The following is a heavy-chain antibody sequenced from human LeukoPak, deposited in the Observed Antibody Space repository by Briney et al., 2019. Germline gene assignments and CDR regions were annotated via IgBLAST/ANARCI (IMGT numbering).Heavy chain of an antibody. D-gene: IGHD6-13*01. CDR2: IYYSGST. Sequence: PSETLSLTCAVSGGSISSYYWSWIRQPPGKGLEWIGYIYYSGSTNYNPSLKSRATISVGTSKNQFSLKLSSVTAADTAVYYCARDAAAADYWGQGTLVTVSS. CDR1: GGSISSYY. V-gene: IGHV4-59*01. CDR3: ARDAAAADY. J-gene: IGHJ4*02.